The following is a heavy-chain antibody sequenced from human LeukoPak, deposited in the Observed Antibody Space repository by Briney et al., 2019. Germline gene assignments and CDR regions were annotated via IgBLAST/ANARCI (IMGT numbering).Heavy chain of an antibody. V-gene: IGHV1-2*02. CDR2: VTPDSGGT. CDR3: AREARRELGDYYGMDV. J-gene: IGHJ6*02. Sequence: ASVTVSCKASGYSFPTYYIHWFRQAPGQGLDGREGVTPDSGGTNYAQTFQDRVTMTRDTSISTAYMELSRLRFDDTAVYFCAREARRELGDYYGMDVWGQGTTVTVSS. CDR1: GYSFPTYY. D-gene: IGHD3-10*01.